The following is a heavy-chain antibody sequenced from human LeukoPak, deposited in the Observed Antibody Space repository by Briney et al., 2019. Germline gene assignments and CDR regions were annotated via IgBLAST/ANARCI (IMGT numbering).Heavy chain of an antibody. J-gene: IGHJ4*02. CDR1: GFTFSSYA. CDR3: ARAEGSSSWPDN. CDR2: ISYDGSNK. Sequence: GGSLRLSCAASGFTFSSYAMHWVRQAPGKGLEWVAVISYDGSNKYYADSVKGRFTISRGNSKNTLYLQMNSLRAEDTAVYYCARAEGSSSWPDNWGQGTLVTVSS. V-gene: IGHV3-30*04. D-gene: IGHD6-13*01.